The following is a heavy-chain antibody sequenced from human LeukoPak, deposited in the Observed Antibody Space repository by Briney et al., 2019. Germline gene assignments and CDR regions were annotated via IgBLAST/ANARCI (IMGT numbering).Heavy chain of an antibody. CDR3: ARTVPDYDFWSGRYLGYFDY. CDR1: GGSFSGYY. D-gene: IGHD3-3*01. J-gene: IGHJ4*02. CDR2: INHSGST. V-gene: IGHV4-34*01. Sequence: SETLSLTCAVYGGSFSGYYWSWIRQPPGKGLDWIGEINHSGSTNYNPSLKSRVTISVDTSKNQFSLKLSSVTAADTAVYYCARTVPDYDFWSGRYLGYFDYWGQGTLVTVSS.